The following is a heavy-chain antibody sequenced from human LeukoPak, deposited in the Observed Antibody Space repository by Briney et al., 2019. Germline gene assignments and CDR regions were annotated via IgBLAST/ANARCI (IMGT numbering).Heavy chain of an antibody. J-gene: IGHJ3*02. CDR2: IYYSGRT. CDR1: GGSISSYY. V-gene: IGHV4-59*01. Sequence: SETLSLTCTVSGGSISSYYWSWIRQPPGKGLEGRGYIYYSGRTNYNPSLKSRVTISVDTSKNQFSLKLSSVTAADTAVYYCARVPPIDAFDIWGQGTMVTVSS. CDR3: ARVPPIDAFDI.